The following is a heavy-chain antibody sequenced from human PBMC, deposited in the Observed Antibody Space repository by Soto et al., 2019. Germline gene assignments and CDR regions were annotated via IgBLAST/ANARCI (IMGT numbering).Heavy chain of an antibody. D-gene: IGHD4-17*01. CDR3: ARKCDYGGNTLFAY. V-gene: IGHV3-30-3*01. Sequence: QVQLVESGGGVVQPGRSLRLSCAASGFTFSSYAMHWVRQAPGKGLEWVAVISYDGSNKYYADSVKGRFTISRDNSKNTLYLQMNSLRAEDTAVYYCARKCDYGGNTLFAYWGQGTLVTVSS. J-gene: IGHJ4*02. CDR2: ISYDGSNK. CDR1: GFTFSSYA.